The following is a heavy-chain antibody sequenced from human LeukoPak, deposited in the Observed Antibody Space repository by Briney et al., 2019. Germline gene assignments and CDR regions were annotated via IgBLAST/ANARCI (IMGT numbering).Heavy chain of an antibody. V-gene: IGHV4-39*07. Sequence: SETLSLTCTVSGGSISSSSYYWGWIRQPPGKGLEWIGSIYYSGSTYYKPSLKSRVTISVDTSKNQFSLKLSSVTAADTAVYYCARALSWRSGFDYWGQGTLVTVSS. D-gene: IGHD1-1*01. CDR3: ARALSWRSGFDY. J-gene: IGHJ4*02. CDR2: IYYSGST. CDR1: GGSISSSSYY.